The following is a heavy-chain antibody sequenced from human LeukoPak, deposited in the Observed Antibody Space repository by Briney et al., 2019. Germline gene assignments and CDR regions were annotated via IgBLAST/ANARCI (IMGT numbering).Heavy chain of an antibody. Sequence: GGSLRLSCAASGFTFSSYAMSWVRQAPGKGLEWVSAISGSGGSTYYADSVKGRFTISRDNSKNTLYLQMNSLRAEDTAVNYCATDATLGDAFDIWGQGTMVTVSS. CDR2: ISGSGGST. CDR1: GFTFSSYA. J-gene: IGHJ3*02. CDR3: ATDATLGDAFDI. V-gene: IGHV3-23*01.